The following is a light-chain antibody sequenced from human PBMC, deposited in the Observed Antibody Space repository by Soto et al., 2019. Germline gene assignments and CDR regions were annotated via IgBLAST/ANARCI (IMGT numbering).Light chain of an antibody. J-gene: IGKJ2*02. CDR1: QSVRSNF. Sequence: IVLTQSPGTLSLSPGDRATLSCRASQSVRSNFLAWYQQKPGQAPKLLISGASSRATGIPDRFSGSGSGTDFTLTISSLEPEDFALYSCQQYGTSPGTFGQGTKLEIK. V-gene: IGKV3-20*01. CDR3: QQYGTSPGT. CDR2: GAS.